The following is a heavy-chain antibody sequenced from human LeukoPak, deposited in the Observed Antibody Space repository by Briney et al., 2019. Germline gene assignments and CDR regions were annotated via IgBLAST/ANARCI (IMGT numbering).Heavy chain of an antibody. CDR2: ISGSGGST. D-gene: IGHD2-2*01. CDR3: AKGVRAEYFQH. CDR1: GFTFSSYA. J-gene: IGHJ1*01. Sequence: GGSLRLSCSASGFTFSSYAMSWVRQAPGKGREGVSAISGSGGSTYYADSVKGRFTISRDNSKNTLYLQMNSLRAEDTAVYYCAKGVRAEYFQHWGQGTLVTVSS. V-gene: IGHV3-23*01.